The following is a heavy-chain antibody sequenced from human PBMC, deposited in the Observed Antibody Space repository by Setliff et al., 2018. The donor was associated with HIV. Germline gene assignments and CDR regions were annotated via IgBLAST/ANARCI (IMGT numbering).Heavy chain of an antibody. J-gene: IGHJ4*02. V-gene: IGHV3-11*05. CDR2: IRGDSTSI. CDR3: ARGPYTIDY. D-gene: IGHD3-16*01. Sequence: GGSLRLSCAASGFTFSDHYMTWIRQAPGKGLEWISYIRGDSTSINYADSVKGRFTISRDNAKNALYLQMNSLRAEDTAVYYCARGPYTIDYWGQGTLVTVSS. CDR1: GFTFSDHY.